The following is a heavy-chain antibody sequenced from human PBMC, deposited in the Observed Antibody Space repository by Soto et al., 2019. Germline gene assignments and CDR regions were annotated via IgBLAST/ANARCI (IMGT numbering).Heavy chain of an antibody. CDR1: GFTFSDHY. CDR3: ARLRLTGYFDY. Sequence: QGQLVESGGGLVKPGGSERLSCVASGFTFSDHYMTWIRQAPGKGLEWLSYVSTSSSYTNYADSVKGRFTISRDNAMNSLYLQMNSLRAEDTAVYYCARLRLTGYFDYWGQGTLVTVSS. CDR2: VSTSSSYT. V-gene: IGHV3-11*05. J-gene: IGHJ4*02.